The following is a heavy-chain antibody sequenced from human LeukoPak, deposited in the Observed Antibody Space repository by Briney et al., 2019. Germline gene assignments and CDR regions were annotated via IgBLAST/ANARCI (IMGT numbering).Heavy chain of an antibody. V-gene: IGHV1-2*02. D-gene: IGHD3-10*01. J-gene: IGHJ6*02. CDR1: GYTFTGYS. Sequence: ASVKVSCKASGYTFTGYSMHWVRQAPGQGLEWMVGIDPNSGGTTYAQKFQGSVTMTRDTSISTAYMELSRLRSDDTAVYYCARVHVLLWFGELLSYGMDVWGQGTTVTVSS. CDR2: IDPNSGGT. CDR3: ARVHVLLWFGELLSYGMDV.